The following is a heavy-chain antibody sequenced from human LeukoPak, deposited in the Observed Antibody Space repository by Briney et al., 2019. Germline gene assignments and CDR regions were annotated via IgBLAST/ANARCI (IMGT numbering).Heavy chain of an antibody. D-gene: IGHD4-23*01. V-gene: IGHV4-4*07. CDR1: GGSISTYY. CDR3: ARQGGLGTPASGSLEAFDY. Sequence: SETLSLTCTVSGGSISTYYWSWVRQPAGKGLEWIGRFYVSGSIDYNPSLKRRITISVDKSKNQLSLKLTSVTAADTAVYYCARQGGLGTPASGSLEAFDYWGQGTLVTVSS. J-gene: IGHJ4*02. CDR2: FYVSGSI.